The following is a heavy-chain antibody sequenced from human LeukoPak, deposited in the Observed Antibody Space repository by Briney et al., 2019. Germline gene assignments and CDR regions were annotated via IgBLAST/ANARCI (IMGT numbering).Heavy chain of an antibody. Sequence: SETLSLTSTVSGGSISSYYWSWIRQPPGKGLEWIGYIYYSGSTNYNPSLKSRVTISVDTSKNQFSLKLSSVTAADTAVYYCARLGGYCSSTSCSAPIDYWGQGTLVTVSS. V-gene: IGHV4-59*08. D-gene: IGHD2-2*01. J-gene: IGHJ4*02. CDR2: IYYSGST. CDR1: GGSISSYY. CDR3: ARLGGYCSSTSCSAPIDY.